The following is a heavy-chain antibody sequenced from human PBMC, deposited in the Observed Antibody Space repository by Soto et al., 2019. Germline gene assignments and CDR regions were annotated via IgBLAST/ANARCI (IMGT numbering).Heavy chain of an antibody. J-gene: IGHJ3*02. D-gene: IGHD3-3*01. CDR2: ISWNSGSI. CDR1: GFTFDDYA. V-gene: IGHV3-9*01. Sequence: GGSLRLSCAASGFTFDDYAMHWVRQAPGKGLDWVSGISWNSGSIGYADSVTGRFTISRDNAKNSLYLQMNSLRAEDTALYYCAKDISLSLLEWSLSAGAFDIWGQGTMVTVSS. CDR3: AKDISLSLLEWSLSAGAFDI.